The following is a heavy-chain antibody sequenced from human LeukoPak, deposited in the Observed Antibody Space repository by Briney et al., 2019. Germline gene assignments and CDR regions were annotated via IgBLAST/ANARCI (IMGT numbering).Heavy chain of an antibody. CDR1: GTPFSNYA. Sequence: GGSLRLSCAASGTPFSNYAMHWVRQAPGKGLEWVALISYDGSNKYYADSVKGRFTISRDNSKNTLYLQMNSLRAEDTAIYYCARDGIRYGSGTYYPNWGQGTLVTASS. CDR3: ARDGIRYGSGTYYPN. V-gene: IGHV3-30*04. D-gene: IGHD3-10*01. J-gene: IGHJ4*02. CDR2: ISYDGSNK.